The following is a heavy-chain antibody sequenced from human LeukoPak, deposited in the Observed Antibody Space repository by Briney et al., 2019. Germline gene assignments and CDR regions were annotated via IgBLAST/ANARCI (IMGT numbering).Heavy chain of an antibody. CDR3: AKGGFGSSWRNYFDY. CDR2: ISGGGST. CDR1: GFIFSNYG. D-gene: IGHD6-13*01. J-gene: IGHJ4*02. Sequence: PGGSLRLSCAASGFIFSNYGMHWVRQAPGKGLEWVSVISGGGSTYYADSVKGRFTISRDNSKDTLYLQMNSLRADDTALYYCAKGGFGSSWRNYFDYWGQGTLVTVSS. V-gene: IGHV3-23*01.